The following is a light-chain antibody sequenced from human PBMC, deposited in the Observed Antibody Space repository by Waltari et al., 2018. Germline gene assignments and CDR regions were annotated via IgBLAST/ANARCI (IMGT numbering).Light chain of an antibody. Sequence: QSALTQPASVSGSPGQSITIPCTGTSHDLVNSYFCPWYQQHPGKAPKLIIYDVSKRPSGVSNRFAGSWSGNTASLTISGLQAEDEADYYCNSYTTGSTLTVIFGGGTKLTVL. CDR1: SHDLVNSYF. J-gene: IGLJ2*01. CDR2: DVS. V-gene: IGLV2-14*03. CDR3: NSYTTGSTLTVI.